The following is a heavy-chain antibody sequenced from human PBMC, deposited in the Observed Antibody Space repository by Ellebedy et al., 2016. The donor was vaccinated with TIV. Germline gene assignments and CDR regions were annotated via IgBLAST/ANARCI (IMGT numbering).Heavy chain of an antibody. CDR2: ISAYNGNT. CDR3: ASKTVAGSNWDY. Sequence: AASVKVSCKASGYTFINYGISWVRQAPGQGLEWMGWISAYNGNTYHAQKIQGRVSMTTDTSTSIAYLELRSLRSEDTAVYYCASKTVAGSNWDYWGQGTLVTVSS. D-gene: IGHD6-19*01. J-gene: IGHJ4*02. V-gene: IGHV1-18*04. CDR1: GYTFINYG.